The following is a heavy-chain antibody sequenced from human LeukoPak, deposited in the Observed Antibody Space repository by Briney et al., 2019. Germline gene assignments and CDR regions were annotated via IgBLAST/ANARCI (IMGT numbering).Heavy chain of an antibody. CDR1: GDIVSSNSAP. D-gene: IGHD3-16*02. CDR3: ARDPVLRGVNVYFDY. Sequence: SQTLSLTCAISGDIVSSNSAPWNWIRQSPARGLERLGRTYYRSKWYNDYAVSVKSRITINPDTSKNQFSLQLNSVTSEDTAVYYCARDPVLRGVNVYFDYWGQGTLVTVSS. V-gene: IGHV6-1*01. J-gene: IGHJ4*02. CDR2: TYYRSKWYN.